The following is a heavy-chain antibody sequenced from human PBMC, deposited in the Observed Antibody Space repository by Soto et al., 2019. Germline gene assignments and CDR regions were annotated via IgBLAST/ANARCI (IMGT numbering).Heavy chain of an antibody. J-gene: IGHJ6*02. CDR2: IIPIFGTA. CDR3: ARSLLSGSYNYYYGMDV. Sequence: SVKVSCKASGTTFSSYTISWVRQAPGQGLEWMGGIIPIFGTATYAQKFQGRVTIIADESTSTAYMELSSLRSEDTAVYYCARSLLSGSYNYYYGMDVWGQGTTVT. CDR1: GTTFSSYT. D-gene: IGHD1-26*01. V-gene: IGHV1-69*13.